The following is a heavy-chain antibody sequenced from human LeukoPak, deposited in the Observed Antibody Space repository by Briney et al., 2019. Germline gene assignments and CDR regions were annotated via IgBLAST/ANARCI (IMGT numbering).Heavy chain of an antibody. V-gene: IGHV4-34*01. CDR1: GGSIRGYY. D-gene: IGHD6-6*01. J-gene: IGHJ5*02. CDR3: ARGRTRLSWLDP. CDR2: INQNAGT. Sequence: SETLSLTCAVSGGSIRGYYWSWVRQSPGKGLEWIGDINQNAGTDYNPSLKSRVTMSIDSSKNQISLNVTAATAADTAIYYCARGRTRLSWLDPWGQGTLVTVSS.